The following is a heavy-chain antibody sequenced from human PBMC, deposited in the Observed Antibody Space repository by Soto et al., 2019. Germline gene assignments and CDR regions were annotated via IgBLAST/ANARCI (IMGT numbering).Heavy chain of an antibody. CDR2: IYYSGST. Sequence: PSETLSLTCTVSGGSISSSSYYWGWIRQPPGKGLEWIGSIYYSGSTYYNPSLKSRVTISVDTSKNQFSLKLSAVTAADTAVYFCARDVDSTILKPNDAFGIWGQGSMVTVSS. V-gene: IGHV4-39*07. CDR3: ARDVDSTILKPNDAFGI. J-gene: IGHJ3*02. D-gene: IGHD5-18*01. CDR1: GGSISSSSYY.